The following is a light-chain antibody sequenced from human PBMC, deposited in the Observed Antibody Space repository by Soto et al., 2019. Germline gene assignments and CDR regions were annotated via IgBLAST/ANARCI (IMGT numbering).Light chain of an antibody. Sequence: IQLTQSPSSLSASVGDRFTITCRASQGISSYLAWYQQKPGKAPKLLIYAASTLQSGVPSRFSGSGSGTEFTLTIRSLQPDDFATYYCQQYNSYSPWTFGQGTRLEIK. V-gene: IGKV1-9*01. CDR1: QGISSY. CDR2: AAS. J-gene: IGKJ5*01. CDR3: QQYNSYSPWT.